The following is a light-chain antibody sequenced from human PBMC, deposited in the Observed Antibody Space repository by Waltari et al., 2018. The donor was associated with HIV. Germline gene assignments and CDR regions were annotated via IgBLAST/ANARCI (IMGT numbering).Light chain of an antibody. V-gene: IGLV3-21*02. J-gene: IGLJ1*01. CDR2: DDS. CDR1: RIGSKS. CDR3: QVWDSSSHHYV. Sequence: SYVLTQPPPVSVAPGQTARITCGGDRIGSKSVHWYQQKPGQAPVLVVYDDSDRPSGIPERLSGSNSGNTATLTISRVEGGDEADYFCQVWDSSSHHYVFGTGTKVTVL.